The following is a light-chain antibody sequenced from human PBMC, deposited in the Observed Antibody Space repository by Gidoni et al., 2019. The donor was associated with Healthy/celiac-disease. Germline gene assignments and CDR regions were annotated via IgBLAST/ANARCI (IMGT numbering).Light chain of an antibody. CDR3: QQYDNLPLT. Sequence: DIQMTPSPSSLSASVGDRVTITCQASQDISNYLNWYQQKPGKAPKLLIYDASNLETGVPSRFSGSGSGTDFTFTISSLQPEDIATYYCQQYDNLPLTFXXXTRLEIK. CDR2: DAS. J-gene: IGKJ5*01. CDR1: QDISNY. V-gene: IGKV1-33*01.